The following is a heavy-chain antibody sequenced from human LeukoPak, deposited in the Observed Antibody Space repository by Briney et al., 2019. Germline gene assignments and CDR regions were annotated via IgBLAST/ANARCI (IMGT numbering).Heavy chain of an antibody. V-gene: IGHV3-23*01. Sequence: PGGSLRLSCAASGLTFKIYSMHWVRQAPGKGLEWVAVIGGRGDSIFYADSVKGRFTISRDNSKSTVDLQMSSLRAEDTAIYYCAKDYYGTSGYFDSWGQGSLVSVSS. CDR1: GLTFKIYS. D-gene: IGHD3-22*01. J-gene: IGHJ4*02. CDR3: AKDYYGTSGYFDS. CDR2: IGGRGDSI.